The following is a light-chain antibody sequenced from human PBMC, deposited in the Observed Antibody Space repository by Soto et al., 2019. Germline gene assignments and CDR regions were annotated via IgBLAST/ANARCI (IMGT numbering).Light chain of an antibody. Sequence: DIQMTQSPSTLSASVGDRVTITCRASQSISRWLAWYQQKPGTAPKLLIYGASTLESGVPSRFSGSRSGTEFTLTVSSLQPDDFATYYCQQYNDRFPYTFGQGTKLEIK. CDR2: GAS. V-gene: IGKV1-5*03. J-gene: IGKJ2*01. CDR3: QQYNDRFPYT. CDR1: QSISRW.